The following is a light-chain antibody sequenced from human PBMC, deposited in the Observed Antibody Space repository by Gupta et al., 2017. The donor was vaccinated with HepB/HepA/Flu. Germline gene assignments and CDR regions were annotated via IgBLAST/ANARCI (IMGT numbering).Light chain of an antibody. CDR1: TSDIGGYNF. V-gene: IGLV2-14*03. Sequence: QSALTQPASVSGSPGQSITISCTGTTSDIGGYNFVSWYQRHPGEAPKLIIYDVNNRPSGVSNRFSGSKSGNTASLTISGLQAEDEGDDFCSSYTHGTILVFGGGTKLTVL. CDR2: DVN. J-gene: IGLJ2*01. CDR3: SSYTHGTILV.